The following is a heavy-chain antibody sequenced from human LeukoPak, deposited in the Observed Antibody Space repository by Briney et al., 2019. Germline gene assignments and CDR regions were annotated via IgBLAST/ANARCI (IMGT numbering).Heavy chain of an antibody. J-gene: IGHJ5*02. Sequence: GGSLRLSGAASGFTFSSYSMYWVRQALGKGVEWVSSISSSSSYIYYADSVKGRFTISRDNAKNSLYLQMNSLRAEDTPVYYYARPSVAAPTVWFDPWGQKTLVTVSS. D-gene: IGHD6-6*01. V-gene: IGHV3-21*01. CDR2: ISSSSSYI. CDR1: GFTFSSYS. CDR3: ARPSVAAPTVWFDP.